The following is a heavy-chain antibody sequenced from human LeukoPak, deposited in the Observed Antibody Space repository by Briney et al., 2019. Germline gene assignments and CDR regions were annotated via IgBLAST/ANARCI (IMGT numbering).Heavy chain of an antibody. CDR3: ARAIVVVPAAKAWWFDP. J-gene: IGHJ5*02. V-gene: IGHV4-4*07. CDR1: GGSISSYY. Sequence: PSETLSLTCTVSGGSISSYYWSWIRQPAGKGLEWIGRIYTSGSTNYNLSLKSRVTMSVDTSKNQFSLKLSSVTAADTAVYYCARAIVVVPAAKAWWFDPWGQGTLVTVSS. CDR2: IYTSGST. D-gene: IGHD2-2*01.